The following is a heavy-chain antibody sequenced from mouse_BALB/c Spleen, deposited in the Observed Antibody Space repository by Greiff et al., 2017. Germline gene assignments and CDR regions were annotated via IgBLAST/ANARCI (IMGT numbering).Heavy chain of an antibody. J-gene: IGHJ2*01. CDR2: IWSGGST. CDR3: AIIGTAYFDY. V-gene: IGHV2-2*02. CDR1: GFSLTSYG. D-gene: IGHD2-14*01. Sequence: QVQLQQSGPGLVQPSQSLSITCTVSGFSLTSYGVHWVRQSPGKGLEWLGVIWSGGSTDYNAAFISRLSISKDNSKSQVFFKMNSLQANDTAIYCCAIIGTAYFDYWGQGTTLTVSS.